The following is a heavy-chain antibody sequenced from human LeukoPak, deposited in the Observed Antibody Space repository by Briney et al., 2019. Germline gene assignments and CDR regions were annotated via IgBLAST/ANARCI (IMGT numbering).Heavy chain of an antibody. Sequence: SETLSLTCTVSGGSISSGGYYWSWIRQHPGKGLEWIGYIYYSGSTYYNPSLKSRVTISVDTSKNQFSLKLSSVTAADTAVYYCARDRGIPWDWFDPWGQGTLVTVSS. J-gene: IGHJ5*02. CDR1: GGSISSGGYY. CDR2: IYYSGST. D-gene: IGHD3-10*01. V-gene: IGHV4-31*03. CDR3: ARDRGIPWDWFDP.